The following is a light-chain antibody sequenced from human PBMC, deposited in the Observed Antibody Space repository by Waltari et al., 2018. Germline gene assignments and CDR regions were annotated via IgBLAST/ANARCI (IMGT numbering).Light chain of an antibody. J-gene: IGLJ2*01. Sequence: QSALTQPASASGSPGQSVTSSRAGTSNDVGGYNPVPCYQEHPGQAPRVIIYDVSDRPSGVSDRFSGSKSGNTASLTISGLQAEDEADYYCSSQSSNDVVLFGGGTKLTVL. CDR3: SSQSSNDVVL. CDR2: DVS. CDR1: SNDVGGYNP. V-gene: IGLV2-14*01.